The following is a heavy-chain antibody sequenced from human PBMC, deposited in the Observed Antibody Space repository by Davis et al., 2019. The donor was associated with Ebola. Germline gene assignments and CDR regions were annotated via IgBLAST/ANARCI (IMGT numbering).Heavy chain of an antibody. J-gene: IGHJ5*02. CDR2: INPKSGGT. CDR3: ARARPNIVVVPAAMAIFNWFDP. Sequence: AASVKVSCTASGYTFTTYGISWVRQAPGQGLEWMGRINPKSGGTNYAQKFQGRVTMTRDTSISTAYMELSRLRSDDTAVYYCARARPNIVVVPAAMAIFNWFDPWGQGTLVTVSS. D-gene: IGHD2-2*01. V-gene: IGHV1-2*06. CDR1: GYTFTTYG.